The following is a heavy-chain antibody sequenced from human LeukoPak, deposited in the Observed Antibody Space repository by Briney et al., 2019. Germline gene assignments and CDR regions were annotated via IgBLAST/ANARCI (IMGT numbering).Heavy chain of an antibody. CDR3: ATFNPQGYHY. J-gene: IGHJ4*02. D-gene: IGHD5-18*01. Sequence: ASVTVSCKVSGCTLTELSMHWVRQAPGKGLEWMGGFDPEDGETIYAQKFQGRVTMTEDTSTDTAYMELSSLRSEDTAVYYCATFNPQGYHYWGQGTLVTVSS. CDR1: GCTLTELS. CDR2: FDPEDGET. V-gene: IGHV1-24*01.